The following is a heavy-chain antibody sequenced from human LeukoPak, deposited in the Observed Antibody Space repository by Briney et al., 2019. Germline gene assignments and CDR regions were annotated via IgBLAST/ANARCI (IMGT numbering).Heavy chain of an antibody. CDR2: INPNSGST. CDR3: ARHPNLDY. Sequence: ASVKVSYKASGYTFTDYYMHWVRQAPGQGLEWMGWINPNSGSTSYAQKFQDRVTLTRDTSISTAYMELSRLRSDDTAVYYCARHPNLDYWGQGTLVIVSS. J-gene: IGHJ4*02. CDR1: GYTFTDYY. V-gene: IGHV1-2*02.